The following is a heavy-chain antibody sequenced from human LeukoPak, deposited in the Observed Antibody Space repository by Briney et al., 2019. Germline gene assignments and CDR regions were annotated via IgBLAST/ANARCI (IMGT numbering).Heavy chain of an antibody. CDR2: ISSSSSYI. J-gene: IGHJ4*02. D-gene: IGHD4-11*01. CDR1: GFTFSSYS. CDR3: ARDPRQYGRNSTVPFDY. V-gene: IGHV3-21*04. Sequence: GGSLRLSCAASGFTFSSYSMNWVRQAPGKGLEWVSSISSSSSYIYYADSVKGRFTISRDNAKNSLYLQMNSLRAEDTAVYYCARDPRQYGRNSTVPFDYWGQGTLVTVSS.